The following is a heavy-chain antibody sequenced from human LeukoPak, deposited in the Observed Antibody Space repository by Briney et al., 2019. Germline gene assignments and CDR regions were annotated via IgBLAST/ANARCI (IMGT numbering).Heavy chain of an antibody. D-gene: IGHD2-2*01. J-gene: IGHJ3*02. Sequence: GGSLRLSCAASGFTFSSYEMNWVRQAPGKGLEWVSYISSSGSTIYYADSVKGRFTISRDNAKNSLYLQMNSLRAEDTAVYYCARAGKQLLSAFDIWGQGTMVTVSS. CDR1: GFTFSSYE. CDR2: ISSSGSTI. CDR3: ARAGKQLLSAFDI. V-gene: IGHV3-48*03.